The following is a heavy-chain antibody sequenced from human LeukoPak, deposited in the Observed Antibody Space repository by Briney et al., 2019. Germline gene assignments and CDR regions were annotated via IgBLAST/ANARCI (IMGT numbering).Heavy chain of an antibody. D-gene: IGHD7-27*01. J-gene: IGHJ4*02. Sequence: SGGSLRLSCAASGFTFSNYTMTWVRQAPGKGLEWVSFIGISDDSIYYADSVKGRFTISRDNAKNSPSLQMNSLRVEDSAVYYCARPWGYWGQGTLVTVSS. CDR3: ARPWGY. V-gene: IGHV3-48*04. CDR2: IGISDDSI. CDR1: GFTFSNYT.